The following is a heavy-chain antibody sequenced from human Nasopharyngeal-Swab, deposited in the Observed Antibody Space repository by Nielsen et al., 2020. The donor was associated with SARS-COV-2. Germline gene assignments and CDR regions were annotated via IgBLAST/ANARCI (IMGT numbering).Heavy chain of an antibody. J-gene: IGHJ4*02. CDR2: IKEDGSQK. Sequence: GESLKISCAVSGFTFSTFWMTWVRQAPGKGLEWVANIKEDGSQKYYLDSVKGRFTISRDNAKNSLYLQMNSLRAKDTAIYFCARAVAGATDYWGQGTLVTVSS. V-gene: IGHV3-7*03. CDR1: GFTFSTFW. CDR3: ARAVAGATDY. D-gene: IGHD1-26*01.